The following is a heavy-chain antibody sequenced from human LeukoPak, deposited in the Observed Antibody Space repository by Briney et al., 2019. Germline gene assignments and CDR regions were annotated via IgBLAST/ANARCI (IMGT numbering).Heavy chain of an antibody. CDR2: MNPNSGNT. J-gene: IGHJ6*03. CDR3: STRGNYYYYMDV. D-gene: IGHD3-10*01. V-gene: IGHV1-8*01. CDR1: GYTFTSYD. Sequence: ASVKVSCKASGYTFTSYDINWVRQATGQGLEWMGWMNPNSGNTGYAQKFQGRVTMTRNTSISTAYMELSRQRSEDTAVYYCSTRGNYYYYMDVWGKGTAVTVSS.